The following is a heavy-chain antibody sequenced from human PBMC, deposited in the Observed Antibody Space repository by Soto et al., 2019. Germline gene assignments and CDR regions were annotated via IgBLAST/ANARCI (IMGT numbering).Heavy chain of an antibody. Sequence: ASVKVSCKASGYTFTGYYMHWVRQAPGQGLEWMGWINPNSGGTNYAQKFQGWVTMTRDTSISTAYMELSRLRSDDTAVYYCARDQLIAVAGNSFGYWGQGTLVTVSS. CDR1: GYTFTGYY. CDR2: INPNSGGT. D-gene: IGHD6-19*01. J-gene: IGHJ4*02. V-gene: IGHV1-2*04. CDR3: ARDQLIAVAGNSFGY.